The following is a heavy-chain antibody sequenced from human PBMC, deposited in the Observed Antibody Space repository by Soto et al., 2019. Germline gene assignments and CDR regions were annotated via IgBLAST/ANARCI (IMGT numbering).Heavy chain of an antibody. Sequence: PSETLSLTCAVYGGSFSGYYCSWIRQPPGKGLEWIGEINHSGSPNYNPSLKSRVTISVDTSKNQFSLKLSSVTAADTAVYYCARRVAYYYYYGMDVWGQGTTVTVSS. CDR3: ARRVAYYYYYGMDV. J-gene: IGHJ6*02. CDR2: INHSGSP. CDR1: GGSFSGYY. D-gene: IGHD3-3*01. V-gene: IGHV4-34*01.